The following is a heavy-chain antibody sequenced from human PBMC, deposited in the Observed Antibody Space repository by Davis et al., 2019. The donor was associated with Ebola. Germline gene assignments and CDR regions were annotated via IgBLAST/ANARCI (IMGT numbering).Heavy chain of an antibody. D-gene: IGHD2-2*01. J-gene: IGHJ5*02. V-gene: IGHV4-34*01. Sequence: MPSETLSLTCAVYGGSFSGYYWTWIRQPPGKGLEWIGEINHSGSTNYNPSLKSRVTISVDTSKNQFSLKLSSVTAADTAVYYCARGKYQLPRRGWFDPWGQGTLVTVSS. CDR1: GGSFSGYY. CDR3: ARGKYQLPRRGWFDP. CDR2: INHSGST.